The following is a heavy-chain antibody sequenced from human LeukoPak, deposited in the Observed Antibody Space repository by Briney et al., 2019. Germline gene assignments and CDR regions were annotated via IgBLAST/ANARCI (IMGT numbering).Heavy chain of an antibody. CDR3: ARGDRWAYIVVVPAASYFDY. J-gene: IGHJ4*02. CDR2: ISAYNGNT. V-gene: IGHV1-18*01. CDR1: GYTFTSYG. D-gene: IGHD2-2*01. Sequence: ASVKVSCKASGYTFTSYGISWVRQAPGQGLEWMGWISAYNGNTNYAQKLQGRVTMTTDTSTSTAYMELRSLRSDDTAVYYCARGDRWAYIVVVPAASYFDYWGQGTLVTVSS.